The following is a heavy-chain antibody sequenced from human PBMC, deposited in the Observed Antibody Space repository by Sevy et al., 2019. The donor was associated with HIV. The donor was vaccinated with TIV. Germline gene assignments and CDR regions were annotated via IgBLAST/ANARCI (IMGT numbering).Heavy chain of an antibody. CDR1: GGSISSYY. V-gene: IGHV4-59*01. J-gene: IGHJ4*02. CDR2: IYYSGST. D-gene: IGHD6-19*01. CDR3: ARVSSRWLVQD. Sequence: SETLSLTCTVSGGSISSYYWSWIRQPPGKGLEWIGYIYYSGSTNYNPSLKSRVTISVDTSKNQFSLKLSSVTAADTAVYYWARVSSRWLVQDWGQGTLVTVSS.